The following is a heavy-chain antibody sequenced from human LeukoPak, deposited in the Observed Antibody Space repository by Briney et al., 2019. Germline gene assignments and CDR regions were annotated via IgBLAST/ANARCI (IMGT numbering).Heavy chain of an antibody. J-gene: IGHJ6*04. Sequence: QPGGSLRLSCAASGFTVSSNYMSWVRQAPGEGLGLDWVIYTGCNTYYAAFVKGRITISRDNAKNSLYLQLNRLNAYDTALLFCSELGITMIGGVRGKGTKVTICS. CDR1: GFTVSSNY. D-gene: IGHD3-10*02. CDR2: IYTGCNT. V-gene: IGHV3-66*01. CDR3: SELGITMIGGV.